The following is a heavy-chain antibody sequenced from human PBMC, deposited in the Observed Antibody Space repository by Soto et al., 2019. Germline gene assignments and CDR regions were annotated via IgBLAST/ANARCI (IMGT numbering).Heavy chain of an antibody. V-gene: IGHV3-30*14. Sequence: QVRLVESGGGVVQPGTSLRLSCAASGFTFSDYVIHWVRQAAGKGLEWVASMTYDGATEYYADSVKGRFTMSRDNSKRALSLQMNRLRPDDTAVDYCARVRLSIAANDALDVWGQGTTVSVSS. CDR1: GFTFSDYV. CDR2: MTYDGATE. D-gene: IGHD3-3*02. J-gene: IGHJ3*01. CDR3: ARVRLSIAANDALDV.